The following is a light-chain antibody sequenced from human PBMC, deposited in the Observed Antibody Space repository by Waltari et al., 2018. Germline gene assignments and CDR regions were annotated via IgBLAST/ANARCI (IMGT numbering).Light chain of an antibody. CDR1: ETIYNNF. Sequence: EIVLTQFPGTLSLSPGERATLSCRASETIYNNFLAWYQHKPGQAPSLLIYGASRRATDIPDRFSGGGSGTDFTLTISSLEPDDFALYYCQQYGNSPPWTFGQGTKVEIK. CDR3: QQYGNSPPWT. CDR2: GAS. V-gene: IGKV3-20*01. J-gene: IGKJ1*01.